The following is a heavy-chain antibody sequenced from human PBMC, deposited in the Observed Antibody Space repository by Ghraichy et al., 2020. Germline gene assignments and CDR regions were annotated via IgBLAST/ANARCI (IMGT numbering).Heavy chain of an antibody. CDR3: ARIRGAVAGSYHDYNGLDV. D-gene: IGHD6-19*01. CDR2: IFYSGIT. V-gene: IGHV4-59*01. J-gene: IGHJ6*02. CDR1: GGSISSFY. Sequence: SQTLSLTCSVSGGSISSFYWSWIRQSPGKGLEWVGYIFYSGITNYNPSLKSRVTISVDMSKNQFSLQLNSVTAADTAVYYCARIRGAVAGSYHDYNGLDVWGQGTTVTVS.